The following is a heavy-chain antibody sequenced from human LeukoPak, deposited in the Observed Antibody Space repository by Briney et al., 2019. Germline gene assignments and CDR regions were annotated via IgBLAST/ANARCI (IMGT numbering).Heavy chain of an antibody. V-gene: IGHV4-59*01. CDR2: IFYTGST. CDR3: ARETSQKGAHYMDV. D-gene: IGHD3-16*01. CDR1: GGSISSYY. J-gene: IGHJ6*03. Sequence: SETLSLTCTVSGGSISSYYWSWIRQPPGKGLEWIGYIFYTGSTNYNPSLKSRVTISVDTSKNQFSLKLSSVTAADTAVYYCARETSQKGAHYMDVWGKGTTVTISS.